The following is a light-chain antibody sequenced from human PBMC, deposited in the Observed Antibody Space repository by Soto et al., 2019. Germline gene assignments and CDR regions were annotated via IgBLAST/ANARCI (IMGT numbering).Light chain of an antibody. CDR2: DAS. CDR3: QQRSEWPRT. CDR1: QSISSS. Sequence: EIVLTQSPATLSLSPGERATLSCRASQSISSSLAWYQQKPGQAPRLLIYDASSRATGLPARFSGSASGTDFTLAIGSPDPEDFAVYYCQQRSEWPRTFGPGTKVEIK. V-gene: IGKV3-11*01. J-gene: IGKJ1*01.